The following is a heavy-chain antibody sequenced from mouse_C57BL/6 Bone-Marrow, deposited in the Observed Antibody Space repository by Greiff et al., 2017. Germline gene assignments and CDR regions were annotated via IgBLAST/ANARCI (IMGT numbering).Heavy chain of an antibody. V-gene: IGHV1-69*01. Sequence: VKLQQPGAELVMPGASVKLSCKASGYTFTSYWMHWVKQRPGQGLEWIGEIDPSDSYTNYNQKFKGKSTLTVDKSSSTAYMQLSSLTSEDSAVYYCARNDEAMDYWGQGTSVTVSS. CDR2: IDPSDSYT. CDR1: GYTFTSYW. J-gene: IGHJ4*01. D-gene: IGHD2-12*01. CDR3: ARNDEAMDY.